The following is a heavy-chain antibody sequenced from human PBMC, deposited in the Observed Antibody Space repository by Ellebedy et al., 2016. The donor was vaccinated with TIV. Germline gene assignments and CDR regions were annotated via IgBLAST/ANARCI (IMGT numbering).Heavy chain of an antibody. CDR1: GGSVSSGSHF. CDR2: IYKSGTT. D-gene: IGHD3-9*01. Sequence: PSDTLSLTCTVSGGSVSSGSHFWNWIRQPPGKGLEWIGYIYKSGTTNYNPSLKSRVTMSVDMSKNQFSLSVTSVTAADTAVYYCAREGYDILTGYNSGMDVWGQGTTVTVSS. CDR3: AREGYDILTGYNSGMDV. V-gene: IGHV4-61*01. J-gene: IGHJ6*02.